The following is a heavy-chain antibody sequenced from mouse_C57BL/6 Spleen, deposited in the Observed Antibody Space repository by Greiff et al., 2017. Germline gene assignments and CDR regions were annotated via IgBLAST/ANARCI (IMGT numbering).Heavy chain of an antibody. CDR3: ARDRWGSYYFDY. Sequence: EVQLQQSGPGLVKPSQSLSLTCSVTGYSITSGYYWNWIRQFPGNKLEWMGYISYDGSNNYNPSLKNRISITRDTSKNQFFLKLNSVTTEDTATYDCARDRWGSYYFDYWGQGTTLTVSS. D-gene: IGHD1-1*02. V-gene: IGHV3-6*01. J-gene: IGHJ2*01. CDR2: ISYDGSN. CDR1: GYSITSGYY.